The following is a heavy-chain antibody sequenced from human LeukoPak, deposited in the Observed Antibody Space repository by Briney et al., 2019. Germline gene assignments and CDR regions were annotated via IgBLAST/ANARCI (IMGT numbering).Heavy chain of an antibody. Sequence: GGSLRLSCGASGFTFDDYWMSWVRQAPGQGLGWVANINQDGSEKYYLDSAKGRFTISRDNARNSLYLQMNSLRAEDTAVYHCAKTTYCGGDCYSWYFDYWGQGTLVTVSS. V-gene: IGHV3-7*03. CDR2: INQDGSEK. D-gene: IGHD2-21*02. CDR1: GFTFDDYW. CDR3: AKTTYCGGDCYSWYFDY. J-gene: IGHJ4*02.